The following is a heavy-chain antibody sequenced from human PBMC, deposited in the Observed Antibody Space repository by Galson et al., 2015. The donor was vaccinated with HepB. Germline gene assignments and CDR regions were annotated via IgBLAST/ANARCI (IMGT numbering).Heavy chain of an antibody. Sequence: CAISGDSVSSNSAAWNWIRQSPSRGLEWLGRTYYRSKWYNDYAVSVKSRITINPDTSKNQFSLQLNSVTPEDTAVYYCARDSGYSSGWYVAGNGKYSGNWFDPWGQGTLVTVSS. CDR3: ARDSGYSSGWYVAGNGKYSGNWFDP. J-gene: IGHJ5*02. D-gene: IGHD6-19*01. V-gene: IGHV6-1*01. CDR1: GDSVSSNSAA. CDR2: TYYRSKWYN.